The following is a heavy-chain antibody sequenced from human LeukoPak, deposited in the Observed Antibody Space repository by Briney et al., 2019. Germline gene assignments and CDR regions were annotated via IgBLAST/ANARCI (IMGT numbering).Heavy chain of an antibody. J-gene: IGHJ3*02. CDR3: ARGPGPIAGAKNPFDI. CDR2: ISYDGSNK. V-gene: IGHV3-30*01. D-gene: IGHD1-26*01. CDR1: GFTFSAYA. Sequence: GGSLRLSCAASGFTFSAYAMHWVRQAPGKGLEWVAVISYDGSNKYYADSVKGRFTISGDKSKDTLYLQMNSLRPEDTAVYYCARGPGPIAGAKNPFDIWGQGTMVTVSS.